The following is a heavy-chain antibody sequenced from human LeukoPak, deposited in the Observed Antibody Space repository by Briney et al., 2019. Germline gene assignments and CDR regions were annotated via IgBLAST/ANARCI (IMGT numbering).Heavy chain of an antibody. CDR3: GRESWANIDL. D-gene: IGHD1-26*01. J-gene: IGHJ5*02. CDR2: ISSSSSYI. CDR1: GFTFSSYS. V-gene: IGHV3-21*04. Sequence: PGGSLRLSCAASGFTFSSYSMTWVRQAPGKGLEWVSSISSSSSYIYYADSVKGRFTISRDNAKNSLYLQMNSLRAEDTPTYYCGRESWANIDLWGQGTLVTVPS.